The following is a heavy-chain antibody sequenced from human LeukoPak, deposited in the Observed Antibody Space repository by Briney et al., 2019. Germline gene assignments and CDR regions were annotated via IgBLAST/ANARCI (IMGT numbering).Heavy chain of an antibody. V-gene: IGHV3-48*01. Sequence: PGGSLRFSCAASAATGSSFSSFILNWIRQAPGKGLEWVAYISSGNSPIYYANSVKGRFTISRDNAKNSLYLQMNSLRAEDTAVYYCARGLPTRRGVFDIWGQGTKVTVSS. CDR3: ARGLPTRRGVFDI. CDR1: AATGSSFSSFI. CDR2: ISSGNSPI. D-gene: IGHD4-11*01. J-gene: IGHJ3*02.